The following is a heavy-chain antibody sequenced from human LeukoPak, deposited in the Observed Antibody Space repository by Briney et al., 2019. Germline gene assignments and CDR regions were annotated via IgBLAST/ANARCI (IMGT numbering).Heavy chain of an antibody. D-gene: IGHD1-26*01. CDR1: GFTFSTYA. Sequence: GGTLRLSCAASGFTFSTYAINWVRQAPGRGLEWLSGISGSGTNTHNAAAVRGRFTISRDNSKNTAYLQMNSLRAEDTAIYFCARGRRIGTNSYYFDYWGQGALVTVSS. J-gene: IGHJ4*02. CDR3: ARGRRIGTNSYYFDY. CDR2: ISGSGTNT. V-gene: IGHV3-23*01.